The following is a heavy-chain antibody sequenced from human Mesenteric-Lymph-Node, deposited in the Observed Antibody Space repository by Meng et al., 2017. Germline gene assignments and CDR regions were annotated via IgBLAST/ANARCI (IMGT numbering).Heavy chain of an antibody. Sequence: GGSLRLSCAASGFTFSSYAMHWVRQAPGKGLEWVAVISYDGSNKYYADSVKGRFTISRDNSKNTLYLQMNSLRAEDTAVYYCAKGAGTPFDPWGQGTLVTVSS. D-gene: IGHD6-19*01. V-gene: IGHV3-30*07. CDR2: ISYDGSNK. J-gene: IGHJ5*02. CDR3: AKGAGTPFDP. CDR1: GFTFSSYA.